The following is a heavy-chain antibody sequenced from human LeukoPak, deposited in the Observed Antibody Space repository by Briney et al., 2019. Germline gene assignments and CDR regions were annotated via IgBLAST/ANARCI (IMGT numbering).Heavy chain of an antibody. D-gene: IGHD3-3*01. CDR3: ARDRYDLWSGYYTVFY. V-gene: IGHV1-69*13. CDR1: GGTFSSYA. Sequence: SVKVSCKASGGTFSSYAISWVRQAPGQGLEWMGGIIPIFGTANYAQKFQGRVTITADESTSTAYMELSSLRSEDTAVYYCARDRYDLWSGYYTVFYWGQGTLVTVSS. J-gene: IGHJ4*02. CDR2: IIPIFGTA.